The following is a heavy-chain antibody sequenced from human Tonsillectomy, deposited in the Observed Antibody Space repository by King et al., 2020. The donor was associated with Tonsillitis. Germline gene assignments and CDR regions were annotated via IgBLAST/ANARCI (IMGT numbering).Heavy chain of an antibody. D-gene: IGHD1-26*01. CDR2: ISSSSSYI. Sequence: VQLVESGGGLVQPGGSLRLSCAASGFTFSIYSMNWVRQAPGKGLEWVSYISSSSSYIYYGDSVKGRFTISRDNAKNLLYLQMNTLLAEDTAVYYCARDRRSASYSPDYWGQGTLVTVPS. V-gene: IGHV3-48*04. J-gene: IGHJ4*02. CDR1: GFTFSIYS. CDR3: ARDRRSASYSPDY.